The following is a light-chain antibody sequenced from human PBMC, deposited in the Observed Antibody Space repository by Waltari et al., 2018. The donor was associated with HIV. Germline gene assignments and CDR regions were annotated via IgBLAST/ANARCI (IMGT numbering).Light chain of an antibody. V-gene: IGLV3-21*04. CDR2: DDS. Sequence: SYVLTQPPSVSVAPGKTARTTCGGNNIGSKSVHWYQQKPGQAPVLVIYDDSDRPSGIPARFSGSNSGNTATMTISRVEAGDEADYYCQVWDSSSDHPRVFGGGTKLTVL. J-gene: IGLJ3*02. CDR1: NIGSKS. CDR3: QVWDSSSDHPRV.